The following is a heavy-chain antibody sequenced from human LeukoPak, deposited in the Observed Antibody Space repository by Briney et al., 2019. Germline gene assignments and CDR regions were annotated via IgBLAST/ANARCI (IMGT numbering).Heavy chain of an antibody. CDR3: ARDHTVTTFASSYFDY. Sequence: SVKGRFTISRDNGKNSLYLQMNSLRAEDTAVYYCARDHTVTTFASSYFDYWGQGTLVTVSS. D-gene: IGHD4-17*01. J-gene: IGHJ4*02. V-gene: IGHV3-21*01.